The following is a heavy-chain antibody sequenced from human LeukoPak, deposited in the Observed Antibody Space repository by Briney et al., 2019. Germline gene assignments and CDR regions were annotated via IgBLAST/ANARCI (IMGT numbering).Heavy chain of an antibody. J-gene: IGHJ6*02. CDR3: AKEDYYDSSGNHYYYYYGMDV. CDR1: GFTFSSYA. CDR2: ISGRGGST. V-gene: IGHV3-23*01. Sequence: GGSLRLSCATSGFTFSSYAMSWVRQGPGKGLEWVSSISGRGGSTYYADSVQGRFTISRDNSKNTLYLQMNRLRAEDTAVYYCAKEDYYDSSGNHYYYYYGMDVWGQGTTVTVSS. D-gene: IGHD3-22*01.